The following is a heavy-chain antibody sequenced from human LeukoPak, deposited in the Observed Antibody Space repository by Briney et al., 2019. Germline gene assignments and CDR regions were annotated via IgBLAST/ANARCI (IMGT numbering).Heavy chain of an antibody. CDR2: IIPIFGTA. V-gene: IGHV1-69*05. D-gene: IGHD2-15*01. CDR3: ARDLSYCSGGSCYSDY. J-gene: IGHJ4*02. CDR1: GATFSSYA. Sequence: SVQVSCKATGATFSSYAISWVRQAPGQGLEWMGRIIPIFGTANYAQKFQGRVTITTDESTSTAYMELSSLRSEDTAVYYCARDLSYCSGGSCYSDYWGQGTLVTVSS.